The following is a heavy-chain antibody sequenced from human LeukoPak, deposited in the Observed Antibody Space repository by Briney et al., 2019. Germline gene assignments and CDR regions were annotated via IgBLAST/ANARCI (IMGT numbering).Heavy chain of an antibody. Sequence: GSLRLSCAASGFTFSNYAMSWVRQAPGKGLEWVANIKQDGSEKYYVDSVKGRFTISRDNAKNSLYLQMNSLRAEDTAVYYCAREGSDIVLMVYATYYFDYWGQGTLVTVSS. J-gene: IGHJ4*02. D-gene: IGHD2-8*01. V-gene: IGHV3-7*05. CDR3: AREGSDIVLMVYATYYFDY. CDR2: IKQDGSEK. CDR1: GFTFSNYA.